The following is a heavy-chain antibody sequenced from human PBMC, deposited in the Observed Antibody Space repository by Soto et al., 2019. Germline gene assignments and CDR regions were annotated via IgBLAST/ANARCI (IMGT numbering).Heavy chain of an antibody. CDR1: GGTFSSYT. CDR2: IIPIFGVT. Sequence: QVQLVQSGAEVKKPGSSVKVSCKASGGTFSSYTITWVRQAPGQGLEWLGRIIPIFGVTNYSQKFHDRGTITADRSTTTAYMELSRLRSEDTAVYYCVRDWESTTQTWGFGDSWGQGTLVTVSS. D-gene: IGHD1-1*01. J-gene: IGHJ4*02. V-gene: IGHV1-69*08. CDR3: VRDWESTTQTWGFGDS.